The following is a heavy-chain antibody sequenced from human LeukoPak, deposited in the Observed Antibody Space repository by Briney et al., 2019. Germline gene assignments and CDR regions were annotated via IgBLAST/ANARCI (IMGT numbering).Heavy chain of an antibody. J-gene: IGHJ4*02. Sequence: TGGSLKLSCAASGFTFSNYAIHWVRQAPGKGLKCVAVISYDGSNKYYADSVKGRFTISRENSKNTLYLQMSSLRAEDTAVYYCEAEEYSTSHRDYWGQGTLVTVSS. V-gene: IGHV3-30*03. CDR1: GFTFSNYA. CDR3: EAEEYSTSHRDY. D-gene: IGHD6-6*01. CDR2: ISYDGSNK.